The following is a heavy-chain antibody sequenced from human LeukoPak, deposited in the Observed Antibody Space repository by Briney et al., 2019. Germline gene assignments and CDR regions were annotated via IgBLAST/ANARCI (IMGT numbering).Heavy chain of an antibody. J-gene: IGHJ2*01. CDR3: SRKVGGACPRDWYFDL. CDR1: GGSISSYY. V-gene: IGHV4-59*01. D-gene: IGHD3-3*01. CDR2: IYYSGFT. Sequence: SETLSLTCTVSGGSISSYYWSWIRQPPGKGLEWIGYIYYSGFTNYNPSLKSRVTISVDTSKNQFSLKLSSVTAADTAVYYCSRKVGGACPRDWYFDLWGSGTLVTVSS.